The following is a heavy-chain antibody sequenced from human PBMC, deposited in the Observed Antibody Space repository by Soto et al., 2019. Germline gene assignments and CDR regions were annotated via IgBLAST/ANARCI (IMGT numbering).Heavy chain of an antibody. V-gene: IGHV3-23*01. CDR2: ISDSGGSA. J-gene: IGHJ4*02. CDR3: AKDVPYGGKRPYYFDY. Sequence: EVQLLESGGGLVQPGGSLRLSCAASGFTFSNYAMSWVRQAPGKGLEWVSGISDSGGSAYNADSVKGRFTISRDNAKSTLYLQMNSLRAEDTAVYYCAKDVPYGGKRPYYFDYWGQGTLVTVSS. D-gene: IGHD4-17*01. CDR1: GFTFSNYA.